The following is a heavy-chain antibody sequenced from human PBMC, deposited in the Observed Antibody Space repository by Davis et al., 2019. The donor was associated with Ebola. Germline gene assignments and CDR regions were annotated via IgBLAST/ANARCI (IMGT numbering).Heavy chain of an antibody. CDR2: IKKDGSEK. J-gene: IGHJ4*02. Sequence: GESLKISCAASGFTFSSYWMTWVRQAPGKGLEWMANIKKDGSEKHYVDSVKGRFTISRDNAKNSLYLQMNSLRAEDTAVYYCASLGVNTMYDYWGQGTLVTVSS. CDR3: ASLGVNTMYDY. V-gene: IGHV3-7*03. D-gene: IGHD3-10*01. CDR1: GFTFSSYW.